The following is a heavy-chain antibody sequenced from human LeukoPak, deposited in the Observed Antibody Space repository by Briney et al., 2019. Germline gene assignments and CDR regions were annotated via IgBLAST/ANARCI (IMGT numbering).Heavy chain of an antibody. CDR3: AREEYLSGSYVDD. CDR2: ISAYNGNT. J-gene: IGHJ4*02. CDR1: GYTFTSYG. Sequence: ASVKVSCKASGYTFTSYGISWVRQAPGQGLEWMGWISAYNGNTNYAQKLQGRVTMTTDTSTSTAYMELRSLTSDDTAVYCAREEYLSGSYVDDWGQGTLVTVSS. V-gene: IGHV1-18*01. D-gene: IGHD3-10*01.